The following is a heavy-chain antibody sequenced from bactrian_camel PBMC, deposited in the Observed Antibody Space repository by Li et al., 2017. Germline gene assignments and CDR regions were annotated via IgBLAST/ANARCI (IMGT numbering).Heavy chain of an antibody. V-gene: IGHV3S40*01. CDR3: GTNKWCRGSACCNTDFSD. CDR2: IDNAGSAT. CDR1: GFAGSNLY. J-gene: IGHJ4*01. Sequence: VQLVESGGGSVQAGESLRLSCVASGFAGSNLYMAWFRQAPGKEREGVAAIDNAGSATYTYAVQGRFTISKDSAKNTLYLQMNSLKPEDTAMYYCGTNKWCRGSACCNTDFSDWGQGTQVTVST. D-gene: IGHD2*01.